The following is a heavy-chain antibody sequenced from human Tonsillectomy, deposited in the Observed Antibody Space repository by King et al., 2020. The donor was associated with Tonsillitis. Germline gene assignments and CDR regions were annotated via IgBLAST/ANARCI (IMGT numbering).Heavy chain of an antibody. J-gene: IGHJ6*02. V-gene: IGHV3-30*18. Sequence: VQLVESGGGVDQPGRSLRLSCAASGFTFSRYGMHWVRQAPGKGLGWVAVISYDGSNEYYGDLVKGRFTITRDNSKHTLYLQMNSLRAEDTAVYFCAKISNLWFGELLFSRYYFYGMDVWGQGTTVTVS. CDR3: AKISNLWFGELLFSRYYFYGMDV. D-gene: IGHD3-10*01. CDR2: ISYDGSNE. CDR1: GFTFSRYG.